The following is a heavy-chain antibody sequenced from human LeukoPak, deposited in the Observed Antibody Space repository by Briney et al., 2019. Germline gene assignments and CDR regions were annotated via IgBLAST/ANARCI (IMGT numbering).Heavy chain of an antibody. V-gene: IGHV4-59*01. CDR2: IYYSGTT. D-gene: IGHD6-19*01. Sequence: PSETLSLTCTVSGGSISPYYWGWIRQPPGKGLEWIGYIYYSGTTNYNPSLKSRVTISVDTSKNQFSLKLNSVTPADTAVYYCARDLKIGYNSGWYSFDYWGQGTLVTVSS. CDR1: GGSISPYY. J-gene: IGHJ4*02. CDR3: ARDLKIGYNSGWYSFDY.